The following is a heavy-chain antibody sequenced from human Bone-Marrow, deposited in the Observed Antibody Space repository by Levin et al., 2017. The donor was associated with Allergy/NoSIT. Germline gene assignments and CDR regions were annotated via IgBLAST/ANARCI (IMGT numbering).Heavy chain of an antibody. CDR1: GLTVSSNG. D-gene: IGHD2-2*02. CDR3: SRVGYKDAFDI. J-gene: IGHJ3*02. V-gene: IGHV3-66*01. CDR2: MYSADNT. Sequence: QSGGSLRLSCAASGLTVSSNGMTWVRQAPGKGLESVALMYSADNTYYADSVKGRFTISRDNSRNTLYLQMNSLRAEDTAVYYCSRVGYKDAFDIWGQGTMVTVSS.